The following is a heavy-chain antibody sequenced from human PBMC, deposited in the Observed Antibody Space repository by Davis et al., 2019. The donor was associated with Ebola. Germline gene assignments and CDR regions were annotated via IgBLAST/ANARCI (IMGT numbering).Heavy chain of an antibody. D-gene: IGHD3-3*01. Sequence: ASVKVSCKASGYTFNSYFIHWVRQAPGQGLEWMGWMSPNSGGTNYAQKFQGRVTMTRDTSISTAYMELSRLRSEDTAVYYCARAVSVFFGVVIGSGWFDPWGQGTLVTVSS. J-gene: IGHJ5*02. CDR1: GYTFNSYF. V-gene: IGHV1-2*02. CDR3: ARAVSVFFGVVIGSGWFDP. CDR2: MSPNSGGT.